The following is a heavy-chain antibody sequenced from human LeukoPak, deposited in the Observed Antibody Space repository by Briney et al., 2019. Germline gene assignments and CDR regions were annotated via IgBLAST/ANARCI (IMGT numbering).Heavy chain of an antibody. D-gene: IGHD1-26*01. CDR2: IYYSGST. J-gene: IGHJ4*02. CDR3: ARSEGATPFDY. Sequence: SETLSLTCTVSGGSISSYYWTWFRQPPGKGLEWIGYIYYSGSTNYNPSLKSRVTISVDTSKNQFSLKLSSVTAADTAVYYCARSEGATPFDYWGQGTLVTVSS. CDR1: GGSISSYY. V-gene: IGHV4-59*01.